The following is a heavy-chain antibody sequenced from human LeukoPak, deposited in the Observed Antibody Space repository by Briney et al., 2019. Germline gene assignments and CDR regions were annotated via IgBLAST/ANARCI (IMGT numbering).Heavy chain of an antibody. CDR2: IKSDGSST. Sequence: GGSLRLSCAASRITFSRYWMHWVRQAPGKGLVWVSCIKSDGSSTSIADSAKGRFTISRDNAKNTVYLQMNSLRAEDTAVYYCVRDNRSYNFDYWGQGTLVTVSS. D-gene: IGHD1-26*01. V-gene: IGHV3-74*01. CDR1: RITFSRYW. CDR3: VRDNRSYNFDY. J-gene: IGHJ4*02.